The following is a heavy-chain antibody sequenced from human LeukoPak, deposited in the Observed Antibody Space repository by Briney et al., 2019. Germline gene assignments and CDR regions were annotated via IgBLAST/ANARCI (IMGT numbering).Heavy chain of an antibody. V-gene: IGHV3-69-1*01. CDR3: ASFTVVGSYYYYMGV. D-gene: IGHD3-10*01. J-gene: IGHJ6*03. CDR1: GITFSDYS. CDR2: ISSSSTT. Sequence: GGSLRLSCTASGITFSDYSMNWVRQAPGEGLEWVSYISSSSTTYYADSVRGRFTISRDNAKNSLYLQMSSLRAEDSAVYYCASFTVVGSYYYYMGVWGNGTTVTVSS.